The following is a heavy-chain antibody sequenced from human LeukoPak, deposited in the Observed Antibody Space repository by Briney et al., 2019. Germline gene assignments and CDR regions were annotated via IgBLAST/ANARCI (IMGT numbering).Heavy chain of an antibody. CDR2: INADGSAT. J-gene: IGHJ3*02. CDR1: GFTFSTYW. V-gene: IGHV3-74*01. Sequence: GGSLRLSCAASGFTFSTYWMHWVRQGPGKGLVWVSRINADGSATSHADSVKGRFTISRDNANNAPYLQMNSLRAEDTAVYYCARGRPWAAFDIWGRGQWSPSLQ. D-gene: IGHD1-26*01. CDR3: ARGRPWAAFDI.